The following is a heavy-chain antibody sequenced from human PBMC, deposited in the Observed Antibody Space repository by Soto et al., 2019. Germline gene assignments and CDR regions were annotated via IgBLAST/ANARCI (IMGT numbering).Heavy chain of an antibody. D-gene: IGHD4-17*01. CDR2: IKQDGSEK. CDR1: GFTFSSYW. Sequence: GGSLRLSCAASGFTFSSYWMSWVRQAPGKGLEWVANIKQDGSEKYYVDSVKGRFTISRDNAKNSLYLQMNSLRAEDTAVYYCARELLGYGDYGDYWGQGTLVTVSS. V-gene: IGHV3-7*01. J-gene: IGHJ4*02. CDR3: ARELLGYGDYGDY.